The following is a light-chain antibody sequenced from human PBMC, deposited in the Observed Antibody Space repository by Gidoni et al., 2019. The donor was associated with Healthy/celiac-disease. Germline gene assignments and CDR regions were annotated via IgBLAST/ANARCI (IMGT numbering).Light chain of an antibody. CDR1: SSDVGGYNY. CDR2: DVS. J-gene: IGLJ1*01. V-gene: IGLV2-14*01. CDR3: SSYTSSSTYV. Sequence: QSALTQPASVSGSPGQLITISCTGTSSDVGGYNYVSWYQQHPGKAPNLMIYDVSNRPSGVSNRFSGSKSGNTASLTISGLQAEDEADYYCSSYTSSSTYVFGTGTKVTVL.